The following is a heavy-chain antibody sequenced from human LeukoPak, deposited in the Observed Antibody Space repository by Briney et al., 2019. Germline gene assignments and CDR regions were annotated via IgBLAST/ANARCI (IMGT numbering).Heavy chain of an antibody. CDR1: GYTFTGYY. CDR2: INPKNGGS. V-gene: IGHV1-2*02. Sequence: ASVKVSCKASGYTFTGYYMQWVRQAPRQGLEGVGWINPKNGGSNYAQKFQGRVTMTRDRSISTAYMELSRLTSDDTAVYYCARASFWESPINWFAPWGQGTLVTVSS. D-gene: IGHD3-16*01. CDR3: ARASFWESPINWFAP. J-gene: IGHJ5*02.